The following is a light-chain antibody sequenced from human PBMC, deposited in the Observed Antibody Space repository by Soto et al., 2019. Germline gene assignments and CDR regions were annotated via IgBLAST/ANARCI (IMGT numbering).Light chain of an antibody. CDR1: HNIERW. CDR3: QQYHSYSVT. CDR2: DAS. Sequence: DIQMTQSPSTLSASVGDRVTITCRASHNIERWMAWYQQKPGKAPKVLIYDASSLKGGVPSRFSGSGSGTEFTLTVSSLQPDDFATYYCQQYHSYSVTFGQGTRLEIK. J-gene: IGKJ5*01. V-gene: IGKV1-5*01.